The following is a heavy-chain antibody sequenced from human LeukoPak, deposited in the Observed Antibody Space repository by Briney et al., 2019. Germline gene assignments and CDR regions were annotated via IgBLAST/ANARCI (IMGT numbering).Heavy chain of an antibody. D-gene: IGHD4-17*01. V-gene: IGHV4-59*12. CDR1: GGSISSYY. CDR3: ARDPTTVTKGLDI. Sequence: SETLSLTCTVSGGSISSYYWGWIRQPPGKGLEWIGYIYYSGSTNYNPSLKSRVTISVDTSKNQFSLKLSSVTAADTAVYYCARDPTTVTKGLDIWGQGTMVTVSS. J-gene: IGHJ3*02. CDR2: IYYSGST.